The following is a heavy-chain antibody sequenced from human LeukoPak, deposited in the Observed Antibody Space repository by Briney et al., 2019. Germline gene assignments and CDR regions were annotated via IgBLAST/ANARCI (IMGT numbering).Heavy chain of an antibody. J-gene: IGHJ5*02. CDR2: ISGSGGSA. CDR1: GFTFSSYG. CDR3: AREDYTSSWYDRWFDP. Sequence: PGGTLRLSCAAPGFTFSSYGMTWVRQAPGKGLEWVSGISGSGGSAYYADSVKGRFAISRDNSKDMLYLQMNSLRAEDTAVYYRAREDYTSSWYDRWFDPWGQGTLVTVSS. V-gene: IGHV3-23*01. D-gene: IGHD6-13*01.